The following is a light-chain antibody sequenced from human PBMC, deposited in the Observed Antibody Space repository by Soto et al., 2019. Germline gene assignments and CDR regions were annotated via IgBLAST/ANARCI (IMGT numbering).Light chain of an antibody. CDR1: SSDVGAYNY. Sequence: QSVLTQPRSVSGSPGQSVTISCTGTSSDVGAYNYVSWYQQHPDKAPKLMIYDVTKRPSGVPDRFSGSKSDNTASLTISGLQAEDEADYYCCSYAGTYNFVFGTGTKVTVL. V-gene: IGLV2-11*01. CDR3: CSYAGTYNFV. J-gene: IGLJ1*01. CDR2: DVT.